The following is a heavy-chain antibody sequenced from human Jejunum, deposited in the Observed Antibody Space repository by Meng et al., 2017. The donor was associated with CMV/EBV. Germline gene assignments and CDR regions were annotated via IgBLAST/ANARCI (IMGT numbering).Heavy chain of an antibody. J-gene: IGHJ4*02. D-gene: IGHD5-24*01. CDR2: ISPDGSST. CDR1: GFPFSGCW. Sequence: ASGFPFSGCWLPWVRQAPGKGLFWVSRISPDGSSTYYAASVKGRLTISRDNANSVLFLQMNSLRSDDAAVYYCVRGGDGYGNFDYWGQGTLVTVSS. CDR3: VRGGDGYGNFDY. V-gene: IGHV3-74*01.